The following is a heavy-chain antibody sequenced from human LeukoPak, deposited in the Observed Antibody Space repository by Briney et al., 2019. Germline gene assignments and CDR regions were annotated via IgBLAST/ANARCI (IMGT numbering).Heavy chain of an antibody. CDR3: ARSDGVLYFDY. J-gene: IGHJ4*02. CDR1: GFTFRTYS. D-gene: IGHD3-16*01. CDR2: ISSSSSYI. V-gene: IGHV3-21*01. Sequence: GGSQRLSCAASGFTFRTYSMNGVRQAPGKRLEWVSSISSSSSYIYYADSVKGRFTISRDNAKSSLYLQMNSLRAEDTAVYYCARSDGVLYFDYWGQGTLVTVS.